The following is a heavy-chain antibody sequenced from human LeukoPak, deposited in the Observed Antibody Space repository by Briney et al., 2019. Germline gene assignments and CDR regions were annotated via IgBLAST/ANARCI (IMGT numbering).Heavy chain of an antibody. V-gene: IGHV1-18*01. CDR1: GYAFTSYD. Sequence: ASVKVSCKASGYAFTSYDISWVRQAPGQGLEWMGWISAYNGNTNYAQKLQGRVTMTTDTSTSTAYMELRSLRSDDTAVYYCARAPMVRGVAHYNWFDPWGQGTLVTVSS. J-gene: IGHJ5*02. CDR2: ISAYNGNT. D-gene: IGHD3-10*01. CDR3: ARAPMVRGVAHYNWFDP.